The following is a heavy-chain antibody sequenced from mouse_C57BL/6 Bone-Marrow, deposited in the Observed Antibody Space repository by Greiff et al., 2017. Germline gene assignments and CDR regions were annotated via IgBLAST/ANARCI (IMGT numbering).Heavy chain of an antibody. V-gene: IGHV1-50*01. CDR2: IDPSDGYT. D-gene: IGHD3-2*02. J-gene: IGHJ2*01. Sequence: VQLQQPGAELVKPGASVKLSCKASGYTFTSYWMQWVKQRPGQGLEWIGEIDPSDGYTNYNQKFKGKATLTVDTSSSTAYMQLSSLTSEDSAVYYAASSTGYVDYFYYGGQGTTLTVSS. CDR1: GYTFTSYW. CDR3: ASSTGYVDYFYY.